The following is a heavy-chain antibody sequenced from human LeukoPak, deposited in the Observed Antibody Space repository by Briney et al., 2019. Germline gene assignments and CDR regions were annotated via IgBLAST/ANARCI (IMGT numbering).Heavy chain of an antibody. Sequence: GGSLRLSCTASGFTFGDYAMSWVRQAPGKGLEGVGFIRSKAYGGTTEYAASVKGRFTISRDDSKSIAYLQMNSLKTEDTAVYYCARDKWELGYYYYGMDVWGQGTTVTVSS. CDR2: IRSKAYGGTT. CDR1: GFTFGDYA. V-gene: IGHV3-49*04. D-gene: IGHD1-26*01. J-gene: IGHJ6*02. CDR3: ARDKWELGYYYYGMDV.